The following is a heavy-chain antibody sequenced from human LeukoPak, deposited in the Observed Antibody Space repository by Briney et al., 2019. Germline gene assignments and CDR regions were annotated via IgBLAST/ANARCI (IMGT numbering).Heavy chain of an antibody. D-gene: IGHD3-22*01. V-gene: IGHV4-59*08. CDR3: ARLRSRRGYGYYYYGMDV. J-gene: IGHJ6*02. CDR2: IYYSGSI. Sequence: PSETLSLTCTVSGGSISSYYWSWIRQPPGKGLEWIGYIYYSGSINYNPSLKSRVTISVDTSKNQFSLKLSSVTAADTAVYYCARLRSRRGYGYYYYGMDVWGQGTTVTVSS. CDR1: GGSISSYY.